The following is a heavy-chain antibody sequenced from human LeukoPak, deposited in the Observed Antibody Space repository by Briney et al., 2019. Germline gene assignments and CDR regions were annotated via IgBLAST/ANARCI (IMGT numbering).Heavy chain of an antibody. CDR2: IYHSGST. Sequence: SETLSLTCAVYGGSFSGYYWGWIRQPPGKGLEWIGSIYHSGSTYYNPSLKSRVTISVDTSKNQFSLKLSSVTAADTAVYYCARGWGVWYPHWYFDLWGRGTLVTVSS. CDR3: ARGWGVWYPHWYFDL. V-gene: IGHV4-34*01. J-gene: IGHJ2*01. D-gene: IGHD6-19*01. CDR1: GGSFSGYY.